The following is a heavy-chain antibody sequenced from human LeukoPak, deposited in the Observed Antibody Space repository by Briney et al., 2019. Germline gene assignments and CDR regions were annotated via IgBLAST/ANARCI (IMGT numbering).Heavy chain of an antibody. CDR1: GFTFDDYG. J-gene: IGHJ4*02. CDR3: ARVLGAVASTWIGPIDY. Sequence: GGSLRLSCAASGFTFDDYGMSWVRQAPGKGLEWVSGINWNGGSTGYADSVKGRFTISRDNAKNSLYLQMNSLRAEDTALYYCARVLGAVASTWIGPIDYWGQGTLVTVSS. V-gene: IGHV3-20*04. CDR2: INWNGGST. D-gene: IGHD6-19*01.